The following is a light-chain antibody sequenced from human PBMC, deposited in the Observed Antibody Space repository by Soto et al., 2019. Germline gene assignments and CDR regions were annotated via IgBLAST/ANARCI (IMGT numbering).Light chain of an antibody. CDR2: GAS. V-gene: IGKV3-15*01. CDR1: QSVSSN. Sequence: EIVMTQSPATLSVSPGERATLSCRASQSVSSNLAWYQQKPGQAPRLLIYGASTRATGIPARFSGSGSGTEFTLTISSLQSADVAVYYCQQYNNWPWTFGQGTKVEIQ. CDR3: QQYNNWPWT. J-gene: IGKJ1*01.